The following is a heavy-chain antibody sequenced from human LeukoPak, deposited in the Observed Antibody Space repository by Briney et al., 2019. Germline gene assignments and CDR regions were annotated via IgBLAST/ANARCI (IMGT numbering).Heavy chain of an antibody. CDR3: ARGNGYSLDY. CDR1: GDSVSSNSAA. V-gene: IGHV6-1*01. D-gene: IGHD5-24*01. Sequence: SQTLSLTCAISGDSVSSNSAAWNWIRQSPSRGLEWLGRTYYRSKWYSYYSLSVKSRITINPDTSKNQFSLQLNSVTPEDTAVYYCARGNGYSLDYWGQGTLVTVSS. J-gene: IGHJ4*02. CDR2: TYYRSKWYS.